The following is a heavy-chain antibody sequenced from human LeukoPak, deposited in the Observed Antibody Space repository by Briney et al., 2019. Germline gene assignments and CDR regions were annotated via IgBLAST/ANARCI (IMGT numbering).Heavy chain of an antibody. V-gene: IGHV3-30-3*01. CDR2: ISYDGSNK. D-gene: IGHD3-22*01. CDR1: GFTFSSYA. J-gene: IGHJ4*02. Sequence: GRSLRLSCAASGFTFSSYAMHWVRQAPGKGLEWVAVISYDGSNKYYADSVKGRFTISRDNSKNTLYLQMNSLRAEDTAVYYCARVDSSGYYGIFDYWGQGTLVTASS. CDR3: ARVDSSGYYGIFDY.